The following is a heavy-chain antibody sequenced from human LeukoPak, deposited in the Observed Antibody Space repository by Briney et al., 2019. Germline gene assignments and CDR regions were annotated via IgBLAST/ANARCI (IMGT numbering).Heavy chain of an antibody. V-gene: IGHV1-69*01. CDR2: IIPTFGTA. Sequence: ASVKVSCKASGGTFSSYAISWVRQAPGQGLEWMGGIIPTFGTANYAQKFQGRVTITADESTSTAYMELSSLRSEDTAVYYCARDKRYYYDSSGSNWFDPWGQGTLVTVSS. J-gene: IGHJ5*02. CDR3: ARDKRYYYDSSGSNWFDP. D-gene: IGHD3-22*01. CDR1: GGTFSSYA.